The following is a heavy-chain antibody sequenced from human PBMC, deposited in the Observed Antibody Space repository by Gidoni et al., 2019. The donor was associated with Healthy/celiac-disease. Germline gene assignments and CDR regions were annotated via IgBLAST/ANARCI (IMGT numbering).Heavy chain of an antibody. CDR3: ARDGSYYEGDAFDI. CDR1: GPTVSSNY. Sequence: EVQLVESGGGLVQPGGSLRLSCAASGPTVSSNYMTWVRQAPGKGLEWVSVIYGGGDTYYADSVKGRFTISRDNSKNTLYLQMNSLRAEDTAVYYCARDGSYYEGDAFDIWGQGTMVTVSS. J-gene: IGHJ3*02. D-gene: IGHD1-26*01. V-gene: IGHV3-66*01. CDR2: IYGGGDT.